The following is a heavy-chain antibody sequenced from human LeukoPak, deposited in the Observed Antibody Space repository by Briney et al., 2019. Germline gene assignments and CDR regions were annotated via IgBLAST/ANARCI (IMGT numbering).Heavy chain of an antibody. CDR2: ISGSGHST. V-gene: IGHV3-23*01. CDR1: GVTFNNYA. D-gene: IGHD2-21*01. CDR3: TKGRGENCEDGCYSRVLDF. J-gene: IGHJ4*02. Sequence: GGSLGLSCAASGVTFNNYAMSWVRQAPGKRLEWVSIISGSGHSTIYADSVRGRFTISRDNSKNTLFLQMNSLKAEDTGLYYCTKGRGENCEDGCYSRVLDFWGQGTLVSVSS.